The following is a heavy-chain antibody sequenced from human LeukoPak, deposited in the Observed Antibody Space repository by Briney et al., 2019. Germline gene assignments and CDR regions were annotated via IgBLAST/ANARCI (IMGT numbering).Heavy chain of an antibody. CDR2: IYHSGST. V-gene: IGHV4-38-2*01. CDR3: ARTVVLAVVWFDP. D-gene: IGHD2-2*01. Sequence: SETPSLTCAVSGYSISSGYYWGWIRQPPGKGLEWIGSIYHSGSTYYNPSLKSRVTISVDTSRNQFSLKLSSVTAADTAVYYCARTVVLAVVWFDPWGQGTLVTVSS. J-gene: IGHJ5*02. CDR1: GYSISSGYY.